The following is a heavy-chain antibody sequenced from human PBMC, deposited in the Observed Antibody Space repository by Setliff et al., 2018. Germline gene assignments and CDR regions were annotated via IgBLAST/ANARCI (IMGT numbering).Heavy chain of an antibody. D-gene: IGHD3-3*01. CDR3: ARIAYFDFWRGFGVGAFDL. Sequence: SETLSLTCAVYGASVSNVNYYWGWIRQPPGKGLEWVGSIYYSGKTYSNPSFKSRVTMSVDKSKNQFSLKLASVTAADRAVYYCARIAYFDFWRGFGVGAFDLWGQGSVVTVSS. V-gene: IGHV4-39*01. CDR1: GASVSNVNYY. J-gene: IGHJ3*01. CDR2: IYYSGKT.